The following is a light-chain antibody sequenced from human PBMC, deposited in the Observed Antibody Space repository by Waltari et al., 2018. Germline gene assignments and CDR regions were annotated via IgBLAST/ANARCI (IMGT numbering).Light chain of an antibody. CDR1: QSISSW. J-gene: IGKJ1*01. CDR2: KAS. CDR3: QQYYSYPWT. V-gene: IGKV1-5*03. Sequence: DIQMTQSPSTLSASVGDTVTITCRASQSISSWLAWYQQKPGKAPKLLIHKASTLESGVPSRFSGSGSGTEFTLTIDSLLPDDFATYYCQQYYSYPWTFGQGTKVEI.